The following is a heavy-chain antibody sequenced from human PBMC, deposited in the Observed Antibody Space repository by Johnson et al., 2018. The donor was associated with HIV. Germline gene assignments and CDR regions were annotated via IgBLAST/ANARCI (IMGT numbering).Heavy chain of an antibody. CDR1: GFTFSSYA. D-gene: IGHD1-26*01. V-gene: IGHV3-30*04. CDR3: ARGEGGTYLPDAFDI. J-gene: IGHJ3*02. Sequence: VQLVESGGGVVQPGRSLRLSCAASGFTFSSYAIHWVRQAPGKGLEWVAVISYDGSNKYYADSVKCRFTISRDNSKNTLYLQMNSLRAEDTAVYYCARGEGGTYLPDAFDIWGQGTMVTVSS. CDR2: ISYDGSNK.